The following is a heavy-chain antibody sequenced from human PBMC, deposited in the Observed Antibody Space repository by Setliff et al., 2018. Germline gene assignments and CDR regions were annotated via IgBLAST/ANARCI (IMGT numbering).Heavy chain of an antibody. V-gene: IGHV3-20*04. CDR2: IKWNGGDR. D-gene: IGHD6-19*01. Sequence: PGGSLRLSCAASGFSFREYWMFWVRQAPGKGLEWVAGIKWNGGDRGYADSVRGRFTISRDNAKNSLHLQMDSLRAEDTALYYCARGGPYYGGWYAIEYWGQGALVTVSS. J-gene: IGHJ4*01. CDR3: ARGGPYYGGWYAIEY. CDR1: GFSFREYW.